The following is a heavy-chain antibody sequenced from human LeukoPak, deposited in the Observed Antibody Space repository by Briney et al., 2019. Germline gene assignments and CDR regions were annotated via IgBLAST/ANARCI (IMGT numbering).Heavy chain of an antibody. V-gene: IGHV3-48*03. D-gene: IGHD3-9*01. Sequence: GGSLRLSCAASGSTFSTYEMNWVRQAPGKGLEWVSYISSSGNTIYYADSLKGRFTISRDNAKNSLYLQMNSLRAEDTGVYYCAVDWLSQHGAFDIWGQGTMVTVSS. CDR1: GSTFSTYE. CDR2: ISSSGNTI. CDR3: AVDWLSQHGAFDI. J-gene: IGHJ3*02.